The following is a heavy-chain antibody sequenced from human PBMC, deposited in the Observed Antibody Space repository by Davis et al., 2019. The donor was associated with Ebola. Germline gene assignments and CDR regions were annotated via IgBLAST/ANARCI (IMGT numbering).Heavy chain of an antibody. Sequence: ASVKVSCKASGYTFTSYGISWVRQAPGQGLEWMGWISAYNGNTNYAQKLQGRVTMTTDTSTSTAYMELRSLRSDDTAVYYCARVTDFWSGYYYYYYGMDVWGQGTTVTVSS. D-gene: IGHD3-3*01. CDR3: ARVTDFWSGYYYYYYGMDV. CDR2: ISAYNGNT. V-gene: IGHV1-18*01. J-gene: IGHJ6*02. CDR1: GYTFTSYG.